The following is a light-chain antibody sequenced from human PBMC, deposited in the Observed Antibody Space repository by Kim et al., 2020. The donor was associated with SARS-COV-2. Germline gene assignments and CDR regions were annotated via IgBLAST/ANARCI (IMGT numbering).Light chain of an antibody. Sequence: QRVTISCPGTFSNIGAGYDVHWYQQVPGTAPKLLIYGHTNRPSGVPDRFSGSKSDTSASLAITGLQAEDEADYYCQSYDSSLNSYVFGTGTKVTVL. V-gene: IGLV1-40*01. J-gene: IGLJ1*01. CDR2: GHT. CDR3: QSYDSSLNSYV. CDR1: FSNIGAGYD.